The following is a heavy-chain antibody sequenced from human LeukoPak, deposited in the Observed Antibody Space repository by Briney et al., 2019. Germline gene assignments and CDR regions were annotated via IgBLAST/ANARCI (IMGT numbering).Heavy chain of an antibody. J-gene: IGHJ5*02. CDR1: GFTVSSNY. CDR3: AGVVEVHYYDSSGYSFNWFDP. Sequence: PGGALRLSCAASGFTVSSNYMSWVRQAPGKGLEWVAVIYSGGSTYYADSVRGRFTISRDNSKNTLYLQMNSLRAEDTAVYYCAGVVEVHYYDSSGYSFNWFDPWGQGTLVTVSS. V-gene: IGHV3-53*01. CDR2: IYSGGST. D-gene: IGHD3-22*01.